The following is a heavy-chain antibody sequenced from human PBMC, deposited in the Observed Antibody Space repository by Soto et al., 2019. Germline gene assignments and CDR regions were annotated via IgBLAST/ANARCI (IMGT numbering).Heavy chain of an antibody. Sequence: EVPLVESGGGLVQPGGSLKLSCAASGFTFSGSAMHWVRQASGKGLEWVGRIRSKANSYATAYAASVKGRFTISRDDSKNTAYLQMNSLKTEDTAVYYCTTLLLWFGELDFQHWGQGTLVTVSS. V-gene: IGHV3-73*01. CDR1: GFTFSGSA. J-gene: IGHJ1*01. D-gene: IGHD3-10*01. CDR3: TTLLLWFGELDFQH. CDR2: IRSKANSYAT.